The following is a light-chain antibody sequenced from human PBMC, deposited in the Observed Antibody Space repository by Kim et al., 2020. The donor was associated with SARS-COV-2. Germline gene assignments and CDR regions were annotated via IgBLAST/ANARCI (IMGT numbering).Light chain of an antibody. CDR2: DVN. V-gene: IGLV2-14*04. Sequence: GQSITITCTGTSSDVGGYSYVSWYQQHPGKAPKLMIYDVNKRPSGVSSRFSGSKSGNTASLTISGLQAEDEADYYCKSYTASSTWVFGGGTKLAVL. CDR3: KSYTASSTWV. CDR1: SSDVGGYSY. J-gene: IGLJ3*02.